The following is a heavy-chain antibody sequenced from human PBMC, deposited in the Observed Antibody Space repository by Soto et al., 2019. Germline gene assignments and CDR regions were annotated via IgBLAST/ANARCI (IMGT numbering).Heavy chain of an antibody. CDR3: ASLPRITMVRGVIAYYYYMDV. V-gene: IGHV3-48*01. Sequence: EVQLVESGGGLVQPGGSLRLSCAASGFTFSSYSMNWVRQAPGKGLEWVSYISSSSSTIYYADSVKGRFTISRDNAKNSPYLQMNSLRAEDTAVYYCASLPRITMVRGVIAYYYYMDVWGKGTTVTVSS. J-gene: IGHJ6*03. CDR2: ISSSSSTI. D-gene: IGHD3-10*01. CDR1: GFTFSSYS.